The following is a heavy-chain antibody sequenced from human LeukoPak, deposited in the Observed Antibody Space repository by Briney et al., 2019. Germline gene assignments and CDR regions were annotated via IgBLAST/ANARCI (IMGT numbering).Heavy chain of an antibody. D-gene: IGHD3-22*01. CDR3: ARDRGSGYYDSSGY. CDR2: ISAYNGNT. Sequence: ASVKVSCTASGYTFTSYGISWVRQAPGQGLEWMGWISAYNGNTNYAQKLQGRVTMTADTSTSTAYMELRSLRSDDTAVYYCARDRGSGYYDSSGYWGQGTLVTVSS. V-gene: IGHV1-18*01. CDR1: GYTFTSYG. J-gene: IGHJ4*02.